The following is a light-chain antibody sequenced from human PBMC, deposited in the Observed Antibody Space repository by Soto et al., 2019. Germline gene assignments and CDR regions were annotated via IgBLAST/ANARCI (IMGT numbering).Light chain of an antibody. CDR1: SSDVGGYNY. J-gene: IGLJ1*01. CDR2: EVS. Sequence: QSALTQPASVSGSPGQSLTISCTGTSSDVGGYNYVSWYQQHPGKAPKLIIFEVSNRPSGVSNRFSGSKSGNTASLTISGLQAEDEADYSCSSSTSNTTRDVFGTGTKVTVL. CDR3: SSSTSNTTRDV. V-gene: IGLV2-14*01.